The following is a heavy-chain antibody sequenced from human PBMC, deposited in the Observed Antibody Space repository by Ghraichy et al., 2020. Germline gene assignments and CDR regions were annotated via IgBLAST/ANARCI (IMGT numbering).Heavy chain of an antibody. Sequence: GALRLSCAVSGLTFSNYWMSWVRQAPGKELEWVANIKQDGSEKYYVDSVKGRFTISRDNAKNSLYLQMNSLRAEDTAVYYCALRYGSSYDYWGQGTLVTVSS. V-gene: IGHV3-7*03. J-gene: IGHJ4*02. CDR2: IKQDGSEK. CDR3: ALRYGSSYDY. D-gene: IGHD1-26*01. CDR1: GLTFSNYW.